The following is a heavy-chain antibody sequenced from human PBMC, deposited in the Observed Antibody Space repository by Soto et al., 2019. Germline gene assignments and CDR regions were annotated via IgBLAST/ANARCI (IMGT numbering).Heavy chain of an antibody. D-gene: IGHD2-2*01. CDR3: AKGQHCSSTSCYFYYYGMDV. CDR2: ISYDGSNK. Sequence: QVQLVESGGGVVQPGRSLRLSCAASGFIFNTYDMHWVRQAPGKGLEWVAVISYDGSNKYYADSVKGRLTISRDNSKEMLYLQMNSLRPEDTAVYYCAKGQHCSSTSCYFYYYGMDVWGQGTKVAVSS. J-gene: IGHJ6*02. CDR1: GFIFNTYD. V-gene: IGHV3-30*18.